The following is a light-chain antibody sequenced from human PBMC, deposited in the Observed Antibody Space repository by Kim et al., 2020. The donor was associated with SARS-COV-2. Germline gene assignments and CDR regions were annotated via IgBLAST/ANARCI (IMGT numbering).Light chain of an antibody. J-gene: IGKJ1*01. CDR2: DAA. CDR3: QQYDSSPRT. CDR1: QSVSRGY. V-gene: IGKV3-20*01. Sequence: APGERATLSCRASQSVSRGYLAWYQQKPGQSPRLLIYDAASRATGIPDRFSGSGSGTDFTLTISRLEPEDFAVYYCQQYDSSPRTFGQGTKVEIK.